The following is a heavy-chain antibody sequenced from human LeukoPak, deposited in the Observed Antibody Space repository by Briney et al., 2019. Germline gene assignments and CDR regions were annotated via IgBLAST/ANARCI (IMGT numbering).Heavy chain of an antibody. CDR2: IYYSGST. CDR1: GGSISSYY. Sequence: SETLSLTCTVSGGSISSYYWSWIRQPPGKGLEWIGYIYYSGSTNYNPSLKSRVTISVDTSKNQFSLKLSSVTAVDTAVYYCARSHDSSGYYDYYYGMDVWGQGTTVTVSS. J-gene: IGHJ6*02. D-gene: IGHD3-22*01. CDR3: ARSHDSSGYYDYYYGMDV. V-gene: IGHV4-59*01.